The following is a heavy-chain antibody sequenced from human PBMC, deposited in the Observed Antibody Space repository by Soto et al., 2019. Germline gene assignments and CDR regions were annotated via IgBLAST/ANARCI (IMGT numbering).Heavy chain of an antibody. V-gene: IGHV3-74*01. D-gene: IGHD3-3*01. CDR2: INVDGSRT. CDR3: VRDHHDYDFRSGNPRGDFDL. J-gene: IGHJ2*01. CDR1: GFTPSNFW. Sequence: EVQLVESGGGLVQPGGSLRLSGAASGFTPSNFWTHWVRQVPGKGLVWVSRINVDGSRTKYANSVEGRLTTSRENAKNALYLQMDSLRLDDTAVYYCVRDHHDYDFRSGNPRGDFDLWGRGTLVTVSS.